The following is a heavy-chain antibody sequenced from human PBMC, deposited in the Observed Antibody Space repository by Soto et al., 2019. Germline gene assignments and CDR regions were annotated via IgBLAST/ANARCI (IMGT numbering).Heavy chain of an antibody. CDR3: ARIRLGELSLDY. CDR2: ISSSSSYI. CDR1: GFTFSSYS. J-gene: IGHJ4*02. D-gene: IGHD3-16*02. Sequence: LRLSCAASGFTFSSYSMNWVRQAPGKGLEWVSSISSSSSYIYYADSVKGRFTISRDNAKNSLYLQMNSLRAEDTAVYYCARIRLGELSLDYWGQGTLVTVSS. V-gene: IGHV3-21*01.